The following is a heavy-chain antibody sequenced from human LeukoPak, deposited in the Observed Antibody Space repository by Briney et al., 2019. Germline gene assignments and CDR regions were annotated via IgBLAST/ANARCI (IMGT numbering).Heavy chain of an antibody. V-gene: IGHV4-34*01. J-gene: IGHJ4*02. CDR1: GGSFSGYY. D-gene: IGHD3-10*01. CDR3: ARVAVGEAALQEGSGSYYAPDH. Sequence: SETLSLTCAVYGGSFSGYYWSLIRQSPGKGLEWIGEITQSGSTTYNPSLRSRVTISVDTSKNHFSLKLTSLTAADTAVYYCARVAVGEAALQEGSGSYYAPDHWGQGTLVTVSS. CDR2: ITQSGST.